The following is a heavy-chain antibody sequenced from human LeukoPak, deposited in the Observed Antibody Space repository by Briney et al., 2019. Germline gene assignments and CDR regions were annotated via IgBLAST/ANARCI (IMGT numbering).Heavy chain of an antibody. CDR1: VFTVSSSF. J-gene: IGHJ4*02. D-gene: IGHD6-13*01. CDR3: ARDDRIGAAGTFDN. V-gene: IGHV3-53*01. Sequence: GGSLRLSCAASVFTVSSSFMSWVRQAPGKGLEWVSIIYSGGTTYYADSVKGRFTISRDNSKNTLYLQMNSLRAEDTAVYFCARDDRIGAAGTFDNWGQGTLVTVSS. CDR2: IYSGGTT.